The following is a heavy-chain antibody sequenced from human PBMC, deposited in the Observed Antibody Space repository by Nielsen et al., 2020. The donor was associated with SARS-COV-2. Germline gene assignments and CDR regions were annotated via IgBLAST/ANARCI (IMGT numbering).Heavy chain of an antibody. V-gene: IGHV1-3*01. CDR3: ARAPHYSLEQWLVYGY. Sequence: ASVKVSCKASGYTFTSCAMHWVRQAPGQRLEWMGWINAGNGNTKYSQKFQGRVTITRDTSASTAYMELSSLRSEDTAVYYCARAPHYSLEQWLVYGYWGQGTLVTVSS. D-gene: IGHD6-19*01. CDR1: GYTFTSCA. CDR2: INAGNGNT. J-gene: IGHJ4*02.